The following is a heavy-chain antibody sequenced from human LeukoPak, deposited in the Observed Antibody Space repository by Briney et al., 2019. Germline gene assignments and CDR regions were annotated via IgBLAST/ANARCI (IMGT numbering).Heavy chain of an antibody. V-gene: IGHV1-58*02. J-gene: IGHJ5*02. CDR3: AAQRGASLHDFWSTRLFDP. CDR2: IVLGSGNT. Sequence: SVKVSCKASGLTFHTSAMQWVRQARGQRLEWIGWIVLGSGNTVYSHKFHDRVIITRDMSTSTVYMELDSLGSEDTAVYYCAAQRGASLHDFWSTRLFDPWGQGTLVTVSS. D-gene: IGHD3-3*01. CDR1: GLTFHTSA.